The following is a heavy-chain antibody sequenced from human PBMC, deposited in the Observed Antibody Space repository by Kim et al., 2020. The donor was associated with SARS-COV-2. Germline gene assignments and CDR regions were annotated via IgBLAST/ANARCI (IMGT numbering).Heavy chain of an antibody. CDR1: GASVSSGPYY. CDR3: AGDGGSSWYVG. J-gene: IGHJ4*02. CDR2: IYHTGST. Sequence: SETLSLTCTVSGASVSSGPYYWTWIRQPPGKGLEWIGYIYHTGSTNYNPSLKSRVTMSIDTSKNQFSLKLSSVTAADTAVYFCAGDGGSSWYVGWGQGTLVTVSS. V-gene: IGHV4-61*01. D-gene: IGHD6-13*01.